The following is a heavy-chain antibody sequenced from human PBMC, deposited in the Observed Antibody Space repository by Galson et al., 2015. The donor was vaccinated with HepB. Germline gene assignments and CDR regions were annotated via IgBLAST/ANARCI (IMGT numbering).Heavy chain of an antibody. CDR3: ASRRRYCSGGSCYIFDY. V-gene: IGHV4-34*01. J-gene: IGHJ4*02. CDR1: GGSFSGYY. CDR2: INHSGST. D-gene: IGHD2-15*01. Sequence: ETLSLTCAVYGGSFSGYYWSWIRQPPGKGLEWIGEINHSGSTNYNPSLKSRVTISVDTSKNQFSLKLSSVTAADTAVYYCASRRRYCSGGSCYIFDYWGQGTLVTVSS.